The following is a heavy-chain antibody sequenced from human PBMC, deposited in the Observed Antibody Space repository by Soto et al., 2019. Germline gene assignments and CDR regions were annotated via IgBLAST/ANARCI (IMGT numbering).Heavy chain of an antibody. D-gene: IGHD3-3*01. J-gene: IGHJ4*02. Sequence: ASVKVSCKASGYTFTSYGISWVRQAPGQGLEWMGWISAYNGNTNYAQKLQGRVTMTTDTSTSTAYMELRSLRSDDTAVYYCARARLDYDFWSGYSPAFDYWGQGTLVTVS. CDR3: ARARLDYDFWSGYSPAFDY. V-gene: IGHV1-18*01. CDR2: ISAYNGNT. CDR1: GYTFTSYG.